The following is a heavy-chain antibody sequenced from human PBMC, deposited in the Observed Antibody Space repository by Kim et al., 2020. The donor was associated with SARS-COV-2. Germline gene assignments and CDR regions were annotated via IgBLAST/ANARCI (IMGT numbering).Heavy chain of an antibody. J-gene: IGHJ6*02. CDR2: IEVGNGNT. CDR1: GYTFRDSA. Sequence: ASVKVSCKASGYTFRDSAMHWVRQAPGQRLEWMGWIEVGNGNTKYSQKFQGRVTITRDTSASIAHMDLTSLRFEDTAIYYCARRGMDVWGQGTTVTVSS. V-gene: IGHV1-3*01. CDR3: ARRGMDV.